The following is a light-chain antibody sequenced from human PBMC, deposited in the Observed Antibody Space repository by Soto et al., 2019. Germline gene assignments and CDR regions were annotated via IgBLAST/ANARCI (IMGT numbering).Light chain of an antibody. CDR2: AAS. J-gene: IGKJ4*01. Sequence: DIQISPTPSSLSSCVGDRFTITCLASQSISSYLNWYQQKPGKAPELLIYAASSLQSAVPSRFSGSGSGTDFTLTISSLQPEDFATYYCQQSYSTPLTFGGGTKVDIK. CDR1: QSISSY. V-gene: IGKV1-39*01. CDR3: QQSYSTPLT.